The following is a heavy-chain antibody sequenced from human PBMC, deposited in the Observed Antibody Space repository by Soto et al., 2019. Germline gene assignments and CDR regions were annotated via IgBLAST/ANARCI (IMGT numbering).Heavy chain of an antibody. Sequence: PSETLSLTCTVSGGSISSYYWSWIRQPPGKGLEWIEYIYYSGSTNYNPSHKSRVTISVDTSKNQFSLKLSSVTAADTAVYYCARSISSGWYGDLDYWGQGTLVTVSS. CDR1: GGSISSYY. J-gene: IGHJ4*02. CDR3: ARSISSGWYGDLDY. V-gene: IGHV4-59*08. CDR2: IYYSGST. D-gene: IGHD6-19*01.